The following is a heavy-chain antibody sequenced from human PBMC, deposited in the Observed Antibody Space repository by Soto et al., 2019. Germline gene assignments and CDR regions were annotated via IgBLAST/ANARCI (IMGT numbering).Heavy chain of an antibody. Sequence: QVQLVESGGGLVKPGGSLRLSCAASGFTFSDYYMTWIRQAPGKGLEWLSYISSRSTYTNYADSVQGRFTISRDNAKNSRYLQMNSLRAEDTAVYYCARGNYGWYLGDFDYWGQGTLVSVSS. CDR2: ISSRSTYT. V-gene: IGHV3-11*05. D-gene: IGHD6-19*01. CDR3: ARGNYGWYLGDFDY. CDR1: GFTFSDYY. J-gene: IGHJ4*02.